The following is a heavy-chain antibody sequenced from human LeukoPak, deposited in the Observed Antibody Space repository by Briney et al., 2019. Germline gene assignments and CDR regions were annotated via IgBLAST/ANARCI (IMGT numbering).Heavy chain of an antibody. V-gene: IGHV3-7*01. Sequence: GGSLRLSCAASGFPLSCYWMSWVRQAPGKGLEWVANIKQDGSEENFVDSVKGRFTISRDNAKKSLYLQMNSLRAEDTAVYYCARGSSAGASLRHDYWGQGTLVTVSS. CDR2: IKQDGSEE. CDR3: ARGSSAGASLRHDY. J-gene: IGHJ4*02. D-gene: IGHD1-26*01. CDR1: GFPLSCYW.